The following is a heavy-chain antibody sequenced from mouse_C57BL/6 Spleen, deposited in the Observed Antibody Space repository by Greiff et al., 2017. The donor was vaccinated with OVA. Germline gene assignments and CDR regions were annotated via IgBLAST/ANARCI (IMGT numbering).Heavy chain of an antibody. D-gene: IGHD1-1*01. CDR3: ARDEAITTVVEGWYFDV. Sequence: VQLVESGGGLVKPGGSLKLSCAASGFTFSSYAMSWVRQTPEKRLEWVATISDGGSYTYYPDNVKGRFTISRDNAKNNLYLQMSHLKSEDTAMYYCARDEAITTVVEGWYFDVWGTGTTVTVSS. V-gene: IGHV5-4*01. CDR1: GFTFSSYA. J-gene: IGHJ1*03. CDR2: ISDGGSYT.